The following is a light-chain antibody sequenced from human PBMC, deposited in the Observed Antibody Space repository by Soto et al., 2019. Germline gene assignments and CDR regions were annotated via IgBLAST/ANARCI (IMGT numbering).Light chain of an antibody. CDR3: CSYAGTVAYV. Sequence: QSALTQPASVSGSPGQSITISCAGTSSDIGNYHLVSWYQQHPGKAPKLIICEVNKRPSGISDRFSGSKSGNTASLTISGLQAEDEADYYRCSYAGTVAYVFGSGTKVTVL. CDR2: EVN. V-gene: IGLV2-23*02. J-gene: IGLJ1*01. CDR1: SSDIGNYHL.